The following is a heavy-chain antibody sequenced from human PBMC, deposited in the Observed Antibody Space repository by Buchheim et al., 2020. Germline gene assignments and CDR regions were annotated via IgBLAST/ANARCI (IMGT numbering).Heavy chain of an antibody. J-gene: IGHJ6*02. V-gene: IGHV4-34*01. CDR3: ARMDSSGTQGVGMDV. CDR1: GGSFSGYY. Sequence: QVQLQQWGAGLLKPSETLSLTCAVYGGSFSGYYRSWIRQPPGKGLEWIGEINHSGSTNYNPSLKSRVTISVDASKNQFSLKLSSVTAADTAVYYCARMDSSGTQGVGMDVWGQGTT. D-gene: IGHD3-22*01. CDR2: INHSGST.